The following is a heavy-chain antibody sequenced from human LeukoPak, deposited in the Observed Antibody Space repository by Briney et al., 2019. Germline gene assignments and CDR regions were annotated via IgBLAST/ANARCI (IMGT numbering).Heavy chain of an antibody. D-gene: IGHD3-9*01. CDR1: GYTFTSYD. Sequence: ASVKVSCKASGYTFTSYDINWVRQATGQGLEWMGWISAYNANTNYAQKLQGRVTMTTDTSTSTAYMELRSLRSDDTAVYYCARDHYDVLTGYAYNAFDIWGQGTMVAVSS. CDR3: ARDHYDVLTGYAYNAFDI. CDR2: ISAYNANT. J-gene: IGHJ3*02. V-gene: IGHV1-18*01.